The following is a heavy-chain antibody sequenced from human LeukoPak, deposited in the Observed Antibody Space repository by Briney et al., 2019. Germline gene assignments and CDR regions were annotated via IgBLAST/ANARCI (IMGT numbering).Heavy chain of an antibody. Sequence: SETLSLTCTVSGGSISSYYWSWIRQPPGKGLEWIGYIYYSGSTNYNPSLKSRVTISVDTSKNQFSLKLNSVTAADTAVYYCARRRGSNIGTFDYWGQGTLVTVSS. D-gene: IGHD1-26*01. CDR3: ARRRGSNIGTFDY. CDR2: IYYSGST. V-gene: IGHV4-59*08. J-gene: IGHJ4*02. CDR1: GGSISSYY.